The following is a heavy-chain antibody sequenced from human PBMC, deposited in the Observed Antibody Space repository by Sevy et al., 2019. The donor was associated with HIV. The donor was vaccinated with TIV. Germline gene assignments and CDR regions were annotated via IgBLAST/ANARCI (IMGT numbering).Heavy chain of an antibody. J-gene: IGHJ4*02. Sequence: GGSLRLSCAASGFTFSSYAMHWVRQAPGKGLEWVAVISYDGGNKYYADPFKGRFTISGDNSKNTLYLQMNSLRAEDTAVYYCARGDIVVVPAAIPTWDYWGQGTLVTVSS. CDR1: GFTFSSYA. CDR3: ARGDIVVVPAAIPTWDY. D-gene: IGHD2-2*02. CDR2: ISYDGGNK. V-gene: IGHV3-30-3*01.